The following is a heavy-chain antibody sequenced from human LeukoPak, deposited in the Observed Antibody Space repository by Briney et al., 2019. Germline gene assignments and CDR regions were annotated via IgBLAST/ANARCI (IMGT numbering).Heavy chain of an antibody. CDR3: ARDLRYYYDSSGDDAFDI. J-gene: IGHJ3*02. D-gene: IGHD3-22*01. CDR2: IYHSGST. V-gene: IGHV4-4*02. CDR1: GGSISSSNW. Sequence: SETLSLTCAVSGGSISSSNWWSWVRQPPGKGLEWIGEIYHSGSTNYNPSLKSRVTISVDKSKNQFSLKLSSVTAADTAVYYCARDLRYYYDSSGDDAFDIWGQGTMVTVSS.